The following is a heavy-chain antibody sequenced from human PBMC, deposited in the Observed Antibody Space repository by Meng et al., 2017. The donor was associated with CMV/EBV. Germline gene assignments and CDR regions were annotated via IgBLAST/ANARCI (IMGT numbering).Heavy chain of an antibody. J-gene: IGHJ6*02. CDR1: GYTFTGYY. D-gene: IGHD6-13*01. CDR3: AKEGAAAGLTNYYYGMDV. V-gene: IGHV1-2*02. CDR2: INPNSGGT. Sequence: ASVKVSCKASGYTFTGYYMHWVRQAPGQGLEWMGWINPNSGGTNYAQKFQGRVTMTRDTSISTDYMERSRMRSDDTAVYYCAKEGAAAGLTNYYYGMDVWGQGTTVTVS.